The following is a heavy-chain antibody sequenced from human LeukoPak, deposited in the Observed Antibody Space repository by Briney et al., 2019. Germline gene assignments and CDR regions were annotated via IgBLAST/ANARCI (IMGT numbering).Heavy chain of an antibody. Sequence: PGGSLRLSCAASGFSFNNYAMSWVRQAPGKGLEWVSAITGSGDDTYHADSVKGRFTISRDNSRNTLYLQMNSLRVEDSAMYHCAKGGRSSRPYYFDFWGQGTLVTVSS. J-gene: IGHJ4*02. CDR2: ITGSGDDT. D-gene: IGHD3-10*01. CDR3: AKGGRSSRPYYFDF. V-gene: IGHV3-23*01. CDR1: GFSFNNYA.